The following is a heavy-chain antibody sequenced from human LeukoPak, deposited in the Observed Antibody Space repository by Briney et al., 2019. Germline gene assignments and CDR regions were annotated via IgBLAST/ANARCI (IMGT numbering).Heavy chain of an antibody. Sequence: GESLQSSCKGSGYSFTSYWIGWVRHMPGKGLEWMGIIYPGDSGTTYTPSFQGQVTISADKSISTAYLQWCSLKASDIAMYYCASPTYYYGSGSSGVDYWGQGTLVTVSS. D-gene: IGHD3-10*01. CDR2: IYPGDSGT. J-gene: IGHJ4*02. V-gene: IGHV5-51*01. CDR3: ASPTYYYGSGSSGVDY. CDR1: GYSFTSYW.